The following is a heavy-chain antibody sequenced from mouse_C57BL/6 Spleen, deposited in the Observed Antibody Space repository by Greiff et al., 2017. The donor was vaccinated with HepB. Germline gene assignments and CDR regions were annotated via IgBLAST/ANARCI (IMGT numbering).Heavy chain of an antibody. CDR1: GYTFTDYY. J-gene: IGHJ1*03. V-gene: IGHV1-19*01. CDR2: INPYNGGT. CDR3: ARGDTTVVDYWYFDV. Sequence: EVKLEESGPVLVKPGASVKMSCKASGYTFTDYYMNWVKQSHGKSLEWIGVINPYNGGTSYNQKFKGKATLTVDKSSSTAYMELNSLTSEDSAVYYCARGDTTVVDYWYFDVWGTGTTVTVSS. D-gene: IGHD1-1*01.